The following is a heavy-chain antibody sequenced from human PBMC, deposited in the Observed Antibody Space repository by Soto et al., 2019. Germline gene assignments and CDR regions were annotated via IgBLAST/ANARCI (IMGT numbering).Heavy chain of an antibody. CDR1: GGTFSSYT. J-gene: IGHJ5*02. D-gene: IGHD4-17*01. V-gene: IGHV1-18*01. CDR3: ARDQSVTTMFWFDP. Sequence: ASVKVSCKASGGTFSSYTISWVRQAPGQGLEWMGWISAYNGNTNYAQKLQGRVTMTTDTSTSTAYMELRSLRSDDTAVYYCARDQSVTTMFWFDPWGQGTLVTVSS. CDR2: ISAYNGNT.